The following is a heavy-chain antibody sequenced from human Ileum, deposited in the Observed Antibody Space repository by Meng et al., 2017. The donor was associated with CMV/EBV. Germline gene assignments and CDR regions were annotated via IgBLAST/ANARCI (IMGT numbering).Heavy chain of an antibody. Sequence: ASVKVSCKASGYTFTGYYIHWMRQTPGQGLEWMGWIKTNTGGTDYAQNFQGRVTMTRDTSSSTVYMELSRLRSDDTGIYYCARNKGDYLTTASHDYWGQGTLVTVSS. J-gene: IGHJ4*02. CDR3: ARNKGDYLTTASHDY. CDR2: IKTNTGGT. V-gene: IGHV1-2*02. CDR1: GYTFTGYY. D-gene: IGHD4-11*01.